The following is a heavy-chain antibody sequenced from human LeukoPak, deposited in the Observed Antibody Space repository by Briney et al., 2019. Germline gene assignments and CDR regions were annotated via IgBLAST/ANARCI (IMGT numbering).Heavy chain of an antibody. CDR1: GGSFSGYY. J-gene: IGHJ3*02. D-gene: IGHD2-15*01. Sequence: PSETLSLTCAVYGGSFSGYYWSWIRQPPGKGLEWIGEISHSGSTNYNPSLKSRVTISVDTSKNQFSLKLSSVTAADTAVYYCARVVANAFDIWGQGTMVTVSS. CDR3: ARVVANAFDI. CDR2: ISHSGST. V-gene: IGHV4-34*01.